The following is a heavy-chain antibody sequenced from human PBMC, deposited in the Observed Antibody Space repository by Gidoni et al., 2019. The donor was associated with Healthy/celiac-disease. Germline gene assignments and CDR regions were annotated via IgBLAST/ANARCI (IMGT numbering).Heavy chain of an antibody. CDR1: GFTFDDYA. Sequence: EVQLVESGGVVVQPGGSLRLSCAASGFTFDDYAMHWVRQAPGKGLEWVSLISWDGGSTYYADSVKGRFTISRDNSKNSLYLQMNSLRAEDTALYYCAKDSSGSGIRYYFDYWGQGTLVTVSS. J-gene: IGHJ4*02. CDR3: AKDSSGSGIRYYFDY. D-gene: IGHD3-22*01. V-gene: IGHV3-43D*03. CDR2: ISWDGGST.